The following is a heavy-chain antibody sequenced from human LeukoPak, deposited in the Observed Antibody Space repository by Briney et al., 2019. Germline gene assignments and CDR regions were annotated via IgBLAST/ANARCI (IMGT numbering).Heavy chain of an antibody. CDR1: GFTVSSNY. CDR2: IYSGGST. CDR3: ARAPGTVASAPAY. D-gene: IGHD1-1*01. V-gene: IGHV3-53*01. J-gene: IGHJ4*02. Sequence: GGSLRLSCAASGFTVSSNYMSWVRQAPGKGLEWVSVIYSGGSTYYADSVKGRFTISRDNSKNTLYLQMNSLRAEDTAVYYCARAPGTVASAPAYWGQGTLVTVSS.